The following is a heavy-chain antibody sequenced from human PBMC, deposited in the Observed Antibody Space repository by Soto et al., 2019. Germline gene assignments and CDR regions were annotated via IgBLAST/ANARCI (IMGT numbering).Heavy chain of an antibody. Sequence: KTSETLSLTCTVSGGSIRDYFWTWIRQPPGKGLEWVGYIYYSGRTNYNPSLKSRVSISVDTSKNHFSLQLRSVTAADTAVYYCARVGGDDCGDSGGFDCSRRGTLSAVSS. CDR3: ARVGGDDCGDSGGFDC. J-gene: IGHJ4*02. V-gene: IGHV4-59*01. CDR2: IYYSGRT. CDR1: GGSIRDYF. D-gene: IGHD2-21*02.